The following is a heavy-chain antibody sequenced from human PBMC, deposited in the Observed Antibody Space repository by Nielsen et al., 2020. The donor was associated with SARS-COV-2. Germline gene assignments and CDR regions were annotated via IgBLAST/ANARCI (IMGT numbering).Heavy chain of an antibody. V-gene: IGHV3-23*01. J-gene: IGHJ4*02. Sequence: GGSLRLSCAASGFTFSSYAMSWVRQAPGKGLEWVSAISGSGGSTYYADSVKGRFTISRDNSKNTLYLQMNSLRAEDTPVYYCARDIGGYSYGPFDYWGQGTLVTVSS. CDR1: GFTFSSYA. CDR2: ISGSGGST. CDR3: ARDIGGYSYGPFDY. D-gene: IGHD5-18*01.